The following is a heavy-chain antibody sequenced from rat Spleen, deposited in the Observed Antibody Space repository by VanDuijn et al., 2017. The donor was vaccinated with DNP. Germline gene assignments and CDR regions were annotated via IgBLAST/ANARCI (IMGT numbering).Heavy chain of an antibody. Sequence: EVQLVETGGGLVQPGRSLQLSCVASGFTFSSFPMAWVRQAPTKGLEWVATISTSGGSTYYRDSVKGRFTISRDNAKSTLYLQMNSLRSEDTATYYCTRGDFDYWGQGVMVTVSS. J-gene: IGHJ2*01. CDR1: GFTFSSFP. CDR2: ISTSGGST. V-gene: IGHV5-46*01. CDR3: TRGDFDY.